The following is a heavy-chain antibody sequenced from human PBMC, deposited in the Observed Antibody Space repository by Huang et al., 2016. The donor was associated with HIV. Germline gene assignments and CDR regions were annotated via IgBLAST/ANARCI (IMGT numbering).Heavy chain of an antibody. V-gene: IGHV3-74*02. D-gene: IGHD3-3*01. CDR1: GFIFSDYW. CDR3: VRAKEKGYDFWSGYRY. Sequence: EVELAESGGGSVRPGQSLRLSCGGSGFIFSDYWMHWARQRPGKGLIWGERIESEGSSTSYADSVKGRFTIYRDNAKNTVYLQMSSLRVDDTAVYYCVRAKEKGYDFWSGYRYWGQGVQVTVSS. CDR2: IESEGSST. J-gene: IGHJ4*01.